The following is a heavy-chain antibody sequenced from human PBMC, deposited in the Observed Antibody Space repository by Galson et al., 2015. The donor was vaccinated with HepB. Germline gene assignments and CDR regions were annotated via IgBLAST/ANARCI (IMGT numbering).Heavy chain of an antibody. CDR1: GFTFSSYS. Sequence: SLRLSCAASGFTFSSYSMNWVRQAPGKGLEWVSSISSSSSYIYYADSVKGRFTISRDNAKNSLYLQMNSLRAEDTAVYYCARDRPDIVVVPAPSYFDYWGQGTLVTVSS. J-gene: IGHJ4*02. D-gene: IGHD2-2*01. V-gene: IGHV3-21*01. CDR3: ARDRPDIVVVPAPSYFDY. CDR2: ISSSSSYI.